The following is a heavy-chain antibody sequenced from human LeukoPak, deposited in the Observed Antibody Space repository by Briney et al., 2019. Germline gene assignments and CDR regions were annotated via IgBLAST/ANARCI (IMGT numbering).Heavy chain of an antibody. Sequence: GGSLRLSCAASGFTFSSYGMHWVRQVPGKGLEWVAVIWYDGSNKYYADSVKGRFAISRDNSKNTVYLQMNSLRAEDTAVYYCARERGYSYGAHCDYWGQGTLVTVSS. CDR1: GFTFSSYG. CDR2: IWYDGSNK. V-gene: IGHV3-33*01. CDR3: ARERGYSYGAHCDY. D-gene: IGHD5-18*01. J-gene: IGHJ4*02.